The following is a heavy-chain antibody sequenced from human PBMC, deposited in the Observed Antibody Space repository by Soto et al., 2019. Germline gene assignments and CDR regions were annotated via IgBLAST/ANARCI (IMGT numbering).Heavy chain of an antibody. V-gene: IGHV2-5*02. CDR3: AHRTTTVTWWFDP. CDR2: IYWDDDK. Sequence: QITLKESGPTLVKPTQTLTLTCSFSGFSLTTRGVGVGWIRQPPGKALEGLGLIYWDDDKRYSPSLKSRLTITKETSKNHVVLTMPNMDPADTATYFCAHRTTTVTWWFDPWGQGTLVTVSS. CDR1: GFSLTTRGVG. J-gene: IGHJ5*02. D-gene: IGHD4-17*01.